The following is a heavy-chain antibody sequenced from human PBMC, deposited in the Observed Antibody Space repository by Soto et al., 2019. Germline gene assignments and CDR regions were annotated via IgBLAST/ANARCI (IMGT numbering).Heavy chain of an antibody. CDR3: ARDSAYCRSTSCYLSYYYYMDV. D-gene: IGHD2-2*01. J-gene: IGHJ6*03. V-gene: IGHV3-7*01. Sequence: EVQVVESGGGLDQPGGSLRLSCAASGFTFSNHWMTWVRQAPGKGLEWVANIKQDGSEKYYVDSVKGRFTLSRDNAKNSLYLQMNSLRAEDTAVYYCARDSAYCRSTSCYLSYYYYMDVWGKGTTVTVSS. CDR1: GFTFSNHW. CDR2: IKQDGSEK.